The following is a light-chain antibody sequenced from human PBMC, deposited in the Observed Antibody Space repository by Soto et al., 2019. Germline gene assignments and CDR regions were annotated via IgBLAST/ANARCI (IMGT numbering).Light chain of an antibody. CDR2: DAS. Sequence: DIQMTQSPSTLSASVGDRVTITCRASQSISSWLAWYQQKPGKAPKLLIYDASSLESGVPSRFSGSGSGTEFTLTISSLQPDDFATYYCQQYNAFPWPFGQGTKVDIK. J-gene: IGKJ1*01. V-gene: IGKV1-5*01. CDR3: QQYNAFPWP. CDR1: QSISSW.